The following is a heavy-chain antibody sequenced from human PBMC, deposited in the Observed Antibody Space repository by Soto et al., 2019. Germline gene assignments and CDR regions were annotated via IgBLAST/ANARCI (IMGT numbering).Heavy chain of an antibody. CDR3: ARVRDRAGSYGPTYFDY. CDR2: IIPIFGTA. CDR1: GGTFSSYA. J-gene: IGHJ4*02. Sequence: QVQLVQSGAEVKKPGSSVKVSCKASGGTFSSYAISWVRQAPGQGLEWMGGIIPIFGTANYAQKFQGRVTITADESTSTGYMELSSLRSEDTAVYYCARVRDRAGSYGPTYFDYWGQGTLVTVSS. D-gene: IGHD5-18*01. V-gene: IGHV1-69*12.